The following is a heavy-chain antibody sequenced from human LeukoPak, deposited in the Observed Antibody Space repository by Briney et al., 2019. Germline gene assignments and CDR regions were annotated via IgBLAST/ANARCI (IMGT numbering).Heavy chain of an antibody. V-gene: IGHV3-30*02. Sequence: PGGSLRLSCAASGFTFNDFGMHWVRQAPGKGLEWVALIQPDGNDKYYTKSVKGRFTVSRDNSKNTLYLQLNSLRAEDTAVYYCAKRDRVTEFDYWGRGALVTVSS. CDR2: IQPDGNDK. D-gene: IGHD2-21*02. J-gene: IGHJ4*02. CDR3: AKRDRVTEFDY. CDR1: GFTFNDFG.